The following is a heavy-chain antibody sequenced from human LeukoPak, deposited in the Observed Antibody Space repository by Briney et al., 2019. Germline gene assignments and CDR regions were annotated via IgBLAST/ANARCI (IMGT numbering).Heavy chain of an antibody. D-gene: IGHD2-2*01. CDR3: ARDDCSSTSCYGYFDL. CDR1: GYTFTSYG. CDR2: ISAYNGNT. J-gene: IGHJ2*01. Sequence: ASVKVSCKASGYTFTSYGISWVRQAPGQGLEWMGWISAYNGNTNYAQKLQGRVTMTADTSTSTAYMELRSLRSDDTAVYYCARDDCSSTSCYGYFDLWGRGTLVTVSS. V-gene: IGHV1-18*01.